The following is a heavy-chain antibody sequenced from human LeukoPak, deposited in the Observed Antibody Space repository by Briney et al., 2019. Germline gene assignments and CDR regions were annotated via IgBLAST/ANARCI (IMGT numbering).Heavy chain of an antibody. CDR2: INPSGGST. CDR1: GYTFTSYY. CDR3: AREGEWELQSLDY. J-gene: IGHJ4*02. D-gene: IGHD1-26*01. V-gene: IGHV1-46*01. Sequence: GASVKVSCKASGYTFTSYYMHWVRQAPGQGLEWMGIINPSGGSTSYAQKFQGRVTMTRDMSTSTVYMELRSLRSDDTAVYYCAREGEWELQSLDYWGQGTLVTVSS.